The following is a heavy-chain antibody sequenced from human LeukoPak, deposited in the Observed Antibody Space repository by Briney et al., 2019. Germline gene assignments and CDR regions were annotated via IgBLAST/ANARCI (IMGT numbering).Heavy chain of an antibody. Sequence: GGSLRLSCSASGFTFSSYAMHWVRQAPGKGLEYVSAISSNRGSTYYADSVKGRFTISRDNSKNTLYLQMSSLRAEDTAVYYCVKTGNGEFSNWFDPWGQGTLVAVSS. CDR3: VKTGNGEFSNWFDP. J-gene: IGHJ5*02. D-gene: IGHD4-17*01. CDR2: ISSNRGST. CDR1: GFTFSSYA. V-gene: IGHV3-64D*06.